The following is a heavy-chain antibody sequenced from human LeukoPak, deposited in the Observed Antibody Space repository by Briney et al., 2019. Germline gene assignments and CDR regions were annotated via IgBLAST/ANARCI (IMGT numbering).Heavy chain of an antibody. Sequence: TGGSLRLSCAASGFTFSIYAMSWVRQAPGKGLECVSTISESDGRTYYADSVKGRFTISRDNSNNRLYLEMNSLRAEDTAVYYCAKWMTTATTSDYWGQGTLVTVSS. D-gene: IGHD4-17*01. J-gene: IGHJ4*02. CDR3: AKWMTTATTSDY. CDR2: ISESDGRT. CDR1: GFTFSIYA. V-gene: IGHV3-23*01.